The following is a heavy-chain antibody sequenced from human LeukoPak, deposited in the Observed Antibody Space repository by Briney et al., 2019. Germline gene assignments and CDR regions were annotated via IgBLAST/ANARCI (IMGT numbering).Heavy chain of an antibody. CDR3: AKASAMIVVVSKHFDY. CDR1: GFTFNSYA. V-gene: IGHV3-23*01. Sequence: GGSLRLSCAASGFTFNSYAMSWVRQAPGKGLEWVSAISGSGSTYYADSVKGRFTISRDNSKNTLYLQMNSLRAEDTAVYYCAKASAMIVVVSKHFDYWGQGTLVTVSS. J-gene: IGHJ4*02. D-gene: IGHD3-22*01. CDR2: ISGSGST.